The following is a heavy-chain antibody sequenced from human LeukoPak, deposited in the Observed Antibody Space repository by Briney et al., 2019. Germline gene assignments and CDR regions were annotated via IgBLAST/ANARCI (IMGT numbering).Heavy chain of an antibody. CDR2: IYYSGSI. V-gene: IGHV4-39*01. CDR3: ARLGLWFGESNYFDY. D-gene: IGHD3-10*01. J-gene: IGHJ4*02. Sequence: SETLSLTCTVSGGSISSSSYYWGWIRQPPGKGLEWIGSIYYSGSIYYNPSLKSRVTISVDTSKNQFSLKLSSVTAADTAVYYCARLGLWFGESNYFDYWGQGTLVTVSS. CDR1: GGSISSSSYY.